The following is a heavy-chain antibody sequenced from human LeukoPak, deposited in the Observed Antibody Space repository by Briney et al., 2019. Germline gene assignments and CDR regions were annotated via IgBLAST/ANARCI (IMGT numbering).Heavy chain of an antibody. Sequence: VASVKVSCKASGYTFTSYGISWVRQAPGQGLEWMGWISAYNGNTNYAQKFQGRVTMTTDTSTSTAYMELRSLRSDDTAVYYCARDFFHGHCGGLSCFLLDYWGQGSLVTVSS. CDR1: GYTFTSYG. J-gene: IGHJ4*02. V-gene: IGHV1-18*01. CDR3: ARDFFHGHCGGLSCFLLDY. CDR2: ISAYNGNT. D-gene: IGHD2-15*01.